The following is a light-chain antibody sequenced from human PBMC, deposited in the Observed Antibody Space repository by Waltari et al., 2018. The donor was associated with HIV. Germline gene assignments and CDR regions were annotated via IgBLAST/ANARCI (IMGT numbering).Light chain of an antibody. CDR1: QSLSSN. CDR2: DAS. V-gene: IGKV3-15*01. Sequence: EIGMTQSPATLSLSPGERATLSCRASQSLSSNLAWYQQKPGQAPSLLIYDASTRAAGIQARFSGSGSGTEFTLTISSLQSEDSAIYFCQQYDNWPLTFGGGTKVDIK. J-gene: IGKJ4*01. CDR3: QQYDNWPLT.